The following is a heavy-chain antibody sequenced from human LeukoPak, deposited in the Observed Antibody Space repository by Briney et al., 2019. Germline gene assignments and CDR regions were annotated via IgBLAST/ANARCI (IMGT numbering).Heavy chain of an antibody. CDR2: IIPNFGKA. Sequence: SVKVSSKASVGTFSIDVISWVRQAPGQGLGWMGGIIPNFGKANYAQKFQGRVTITADESTSTAYMELSSLISEDTAVYYCARGYSSGWYGNWYFDLWGRGTLVTVSS. V-gene: IGHV1-69*13. J-gene: IGHJ2*01. CDR3: ARGYSSGWYGNWYFDL. D-gene: IGHD6-19*01. CDR1: VGTFSIDV.